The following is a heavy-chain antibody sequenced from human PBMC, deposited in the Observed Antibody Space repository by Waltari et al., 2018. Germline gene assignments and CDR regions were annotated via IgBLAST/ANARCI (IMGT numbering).Heavy chain of an antibody. Sequence: EVQLVESGGGLIQPGGSLRLSCAASGFTVSSNYMSWVRQAPGTGLEWVSVIYSGGSTYYADSVKGRFTISRDNSKNTLYLQMNSLRAEDTAVYYCARVRTQQLVHGIYYYYYVMDVWGQGTTVTVSS. V-gene: IGHV3-53*01. CDR1: GFTVSSNY. D-gene: IGHD6-13*01. CDR3: ARVRTQQLVHGIYYYYYVMDV. J-gene: IGHJ6*02. CDR2: IYSGGST.